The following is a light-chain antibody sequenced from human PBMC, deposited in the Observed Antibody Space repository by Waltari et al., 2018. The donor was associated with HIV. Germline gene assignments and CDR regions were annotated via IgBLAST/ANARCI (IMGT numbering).Light chain of an antibody. CDR1: QSVSSN. CDR3: QQYNNWPPWWT. Sequence: IVMTQSPDTLSVSPGERTTLSCRASQSVSSNLAWYQQKPGQAPRLLLYGASNRATGIPARFSGSGSGTEFTLTISSLQSGDFADYFCQQYNNWPPWWTFGQGTKVEI. J-gene: IGKJ1*01. CDR2: GAS. V-gene: IGKV3-15*01.